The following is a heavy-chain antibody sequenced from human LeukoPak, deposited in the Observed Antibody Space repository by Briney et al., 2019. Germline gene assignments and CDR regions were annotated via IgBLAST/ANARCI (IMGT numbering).Heavy chain of an antibody. V-gene: IGHV3-11*01. D-gene: IGHD3-10*01. CDR1: GFTFSDYY. CDR2: ISYSGGAT. J-gene: IGHJ4*02. CDR3: ARESYYGSGTYFNFDY. Sequence: GGSLRLSCAASGFTFSDYYMSWIRQAPGKGLEWVSYISYSGGATNYGDSVRGRFTISRDNSKNSLYLEMNSLRAEDTAIYYCARESYYGSGTYFNFDYWGQGILVTVSS.